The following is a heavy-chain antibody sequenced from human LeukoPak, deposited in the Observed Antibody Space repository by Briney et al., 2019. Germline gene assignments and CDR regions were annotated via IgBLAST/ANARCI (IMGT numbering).Heavy chain of an antibody. CDR1: GFTFGDYA. J-gene: IGHJ4*02. CDR3: TSSSGSHNGPFDY. Sequence: PGGSLRLSCTASGFTFGDYAMSWVRQAPGKGLEWVGFIRSKAYGGTTEYAASVKGRFTNSRDDSKSIAYLQMNSLKTEDTAVYYCTSSSGSHNGPFDYWGQGTLVTVSS. D-gene: IGHD1-26*01. V-gene: IGHV3-49*04. CDR2: IRSKAYGGTT.